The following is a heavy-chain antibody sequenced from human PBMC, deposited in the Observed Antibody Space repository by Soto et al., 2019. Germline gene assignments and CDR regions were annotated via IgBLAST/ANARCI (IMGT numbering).Heavy chain of an antibody. CDR2: ISSSSSTI. V-gene: IGHV3-48*02. CDR3: ASEVIVVVVASVGYYGMDV. CDR1: GFTFSSYS. D-gene: IGHD2-15*01. Sequence: EVQLVESGGGLVQPGGSLRLSCAASGFTFSSYSMNWVRQAPGKGLEWVSYISSSSSTIYYADSVKGRFTISRDNAKNSLYLQMNSLRDEDTAVYYCASEVIVVVVASVGYYGMDVRGQGTTVTVSS. J-gene: IGHJ6*02.